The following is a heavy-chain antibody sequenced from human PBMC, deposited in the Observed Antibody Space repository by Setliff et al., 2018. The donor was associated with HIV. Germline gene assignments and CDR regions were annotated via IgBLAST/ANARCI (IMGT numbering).Heavy chain of an antibody. J-gene: IGHJ3*02. D-gene: IGHD3-22*01. CDR1: GYTFSGNY. Sequence: ASVKVSCKASGYTFSGNYIHWVRQAPGQGLEWMGWINPNSGGTNYEQKFQGRVTMTRDTSISTAYMELSRLRSEDTAVYYCARCYYDSSGPTDAFDIWGQGTVVTVSS. CDR3: ARCYYDSSGPTDAFDI. V-gene: IGHV1-2*02. CDR2: INPNSGGT.